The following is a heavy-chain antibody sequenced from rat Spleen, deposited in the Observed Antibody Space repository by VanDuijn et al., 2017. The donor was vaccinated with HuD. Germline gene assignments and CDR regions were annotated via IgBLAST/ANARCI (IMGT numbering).Heavy chain of an antibody. V-gene: IGHV3-1*01. CDR3: TRGLSMSSTNYYYALFAY. Sequence: EVQLQESGPGLVKPSQSLTLTCSVTDYSISNNYWGWIREFPGKKMEWMGSIAYSSSTSYNPSLKSRISITRDTSKNQFFLQLNSVTTEDTATYYCTRGLSMSSTNYYYALFAYWGQGTLVTVSS. CDR1: DYSISNNY. CDR2: IAYSSST. D-gene: IGHD1-6*01. J-gene: IGHJ3*01.